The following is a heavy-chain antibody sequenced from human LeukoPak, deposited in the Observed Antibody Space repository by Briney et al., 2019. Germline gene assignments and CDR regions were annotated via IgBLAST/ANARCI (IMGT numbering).Heavy chain of an antibody. CDR3: ARDWKTNSFDY. Sequence: GGSLTLSCAASEFTFTTYGMHWVCQAPGKGLEWVAFIYYDGSNIYYADYVKGRFTISRDISKNTLYLQMDSLRAEDTAIYYCARDWKTNSFDYWGQGTLVTVSS. CDR2: IYYDGSNI. CDR1: EFTFTTYG. V-gene: IGHV3-33*01. J-gene: IGHJ4*02. D-gene: IGHD1-1*01.